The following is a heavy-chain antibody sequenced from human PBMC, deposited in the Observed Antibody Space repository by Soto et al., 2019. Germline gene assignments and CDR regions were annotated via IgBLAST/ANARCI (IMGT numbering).Heavy chain of an antibody. J-gene: IGHJ3*02. CDR2: IYYSGST. CDR3: ARGGRVYAILPAFDI. D-gene: IGHD2-8*01. CDR1: GGSISSYY. V-gene: IGHV4-59*01. Sequence: SETLSLTCTVSGGSISSYYWSWIRQPPGKGLEWIGYIYYSGSTNYNPSLKSRVTISVDTSKNQFSLKLSSVTAADPAVYYCARGGRVYAILPAFDIWGPGTMVTVSS.